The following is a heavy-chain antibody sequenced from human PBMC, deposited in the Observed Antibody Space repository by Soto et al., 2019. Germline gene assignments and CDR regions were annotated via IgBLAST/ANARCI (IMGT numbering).Heavy chain of an antibody. Sequence: WGSLRVSCVSSVFTFTIYGMPWVRQAPGKGLEWMALILHDGSAEYYADSVKGRFTISRDNSKNTLYLQMNSLRAEDTAVYYCARSGDGYSFYFYYGMDGWGQGTPVTVSS. CDR2: ILHDGSAE. D-gene: IGHD4-4*01. CDR1: VFTFTIYG. V-gene: IGHV3-30*03. CDR3: ARSGDGYSFYFYYGMDG. J-gene: IGHJ6*01.